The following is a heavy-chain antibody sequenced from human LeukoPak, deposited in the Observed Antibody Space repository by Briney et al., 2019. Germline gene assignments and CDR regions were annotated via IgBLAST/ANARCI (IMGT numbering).Heavy chain of an antibody. CDR1: GYTLTGYY. CDR3: ARGDGYCSGGSCMIFDY. D-gene: IGHD2-15*01. V-gene: IGHV1-2*02. J-gene: IGHJ4*02. Sequence: ASVKVSCKASGYTLTGYYMHWVRQAPGQGLEWMGWINPNSGGTNYAQKFQGRVTMTRDTSISTAYMELSRLRSDDTAVYYCARGDGYCSGGSCMIFDYWGQGTLVTVSS. CDR2: INPNSGGT.